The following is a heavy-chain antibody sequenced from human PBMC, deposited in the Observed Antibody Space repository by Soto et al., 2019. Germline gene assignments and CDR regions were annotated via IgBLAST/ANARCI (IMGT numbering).Heavy chain of an antibody. CDR3: ARDNGRGSSGWYGPEDY. J-gene: IGHJ4*02. CDR2: ISSSSSTI. V-gene: IGHV3-48*02. D-gene: IGHD6-19*01. CDR1: GFTFSSYS. Sequence: EVQLVESGGGLVQPGGSLRLSCAASGFTFSSYSMNWVRQAPGKGLEWVSYISSSSSTIYYADSVKGRFTISRDNAKKSLYLQMNSLRDEDTAVYYCARDNGRGSSGWYGPEDYWGQGTLVTVSS.